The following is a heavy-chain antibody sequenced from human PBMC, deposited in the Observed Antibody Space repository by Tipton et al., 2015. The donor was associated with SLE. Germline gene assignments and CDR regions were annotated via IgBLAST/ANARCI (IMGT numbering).Heavy chain of an antibody. CDR1: GYTFTSYG. CDR2: ISTYNGNT. D-gene: IGHD6-19*01. Sequence: QLVQSGAEVKNPGASVKVSCKASGYTFTSYGINWVRQAPGQGLEWVGWISTYNGNTNYAEKFQGRATMTTDTSTTTVHMELRSLRSDDTAVYYCARDRAVSSGGWFVGASAYWGQGTLVTVSS. J-gene: IGHJ4*02. V-gene: IGHV1-18*01. CDR3: ARDRAVSSGGWFVGASAY.